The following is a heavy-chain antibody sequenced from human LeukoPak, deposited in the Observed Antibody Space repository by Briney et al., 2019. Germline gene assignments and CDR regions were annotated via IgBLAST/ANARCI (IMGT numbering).Heavy chain of an antibody. CDR1: GFTFSSYW. V-gene: IGHV3-7*01. D-gene: IGHD3-10*01. Sequence: PGGSLRLSCAASGFTFSSYWMSWVRQAPGKGLEWVANIKQDGSEKYYVDSVKGRFTISRDNAKNSLYLQMNSLRAEDTAVYYCARDMYHLWFGELSYNDYWGQGTLVTVSS. CDR3: ARDMYHLWFGELSYNDY. CDR2: IKQDGSEK. J-gene: IGHJ4*02.